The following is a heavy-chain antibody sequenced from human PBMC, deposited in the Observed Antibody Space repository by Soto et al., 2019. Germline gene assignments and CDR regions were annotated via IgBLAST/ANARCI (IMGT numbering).Heavy chain of an antibody. CDR2: INHSGST. CDR1: GGSFSGYY. V-gene: IGHV4-34*01. Sequence: LSLTCAVYGGSFSGYYWSWIRQPPGKGLEWIGEINHSGSTNYNPSLKSRVTISVDTSKNQFSLKLSSVTAADTAVYYCARGPLTVTTKSPFGDWGQGTRVTVAS. D-gene: IGHD4-17*01. CDR3: ARGPLTVTTKSPFGD. J-gene: IGHJ4*02.